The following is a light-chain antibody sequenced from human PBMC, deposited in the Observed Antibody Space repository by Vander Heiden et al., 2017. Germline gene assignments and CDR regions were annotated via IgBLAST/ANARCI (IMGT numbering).Light chain of an antibody. CDR2: KDV. CDR1: ALPKPI. Sequence: SYELTQPPSMSVSPGQTARITCSGDALPKPICYWYQQKAGQASVVMIYKDVERPTGIPERFSGSRAGTTVTLTISGVQAEDEADYYCQSADNTDNIIFGGGTKLTVL. V-gene: IGLV3-25*03. J-gene: IGLJ2*01. CDR3: QSADNTDNII.